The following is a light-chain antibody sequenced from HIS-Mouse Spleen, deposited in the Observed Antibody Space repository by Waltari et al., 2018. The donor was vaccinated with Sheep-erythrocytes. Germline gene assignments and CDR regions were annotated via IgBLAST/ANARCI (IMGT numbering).Light chain of an antibody. CDR1: SSDVGGYNY. Sequence: QSALTQPRSVSGSPGQSVTISCTGTSSDVGGYNYVSWYQQHPGKAPKLVIYEVSKRPSGVPDRFSGSKSGNPASLTISGLQAEDEADYYCCSYAGSYNHVFATGTKVTVL. CDR3: CSYAGSYNHV. CDR2: EVS. V-gene: IGLV2-11*01. J-gene: IGLJ1*01.